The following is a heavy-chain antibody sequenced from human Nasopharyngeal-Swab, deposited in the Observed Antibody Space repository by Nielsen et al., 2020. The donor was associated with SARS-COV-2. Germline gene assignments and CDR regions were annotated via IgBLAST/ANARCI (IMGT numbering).Heavy chain of an antibody. CDR2: RAQDASNE. CDR1: GFTVSRNN. Sequence: GGSLRLSCAASGFTVSRNNMNWVRQAPGKGLEWEALRAQDASNEYYGDSVKGRFSISRDSSKNTLYLQMDSLRGEDTAVYYCARDAPAHYGAFYWGRGTLVTVSS. J-gene: IGHJ4*02. D-gene: IGHD4-17*01. V-gene: IGHV3-30*03. CDR3: ARDAPAHYGAFY.